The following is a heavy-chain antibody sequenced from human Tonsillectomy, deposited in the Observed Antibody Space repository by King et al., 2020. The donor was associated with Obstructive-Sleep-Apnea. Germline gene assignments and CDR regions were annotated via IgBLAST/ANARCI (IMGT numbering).Heavy chain of an antibody. CDR1: GGSISSYY. D-gene: IGHD6-13*01. Sequence: QLQESGPGLVKPSETLSLTCTVPGGSISSYYWSWIRQPPGKGLEWIGYIYYSGSTNYNPSLKSRVTISVDTSKNQFSLKLSSVTAADTAVYYCARGYSSSWYSGPNWFDPWGQGTLVTVSS. V-gene: IGHV4-59*08. CDR3: ARGYSSSWYSGPNWFDP. CDR2: IYYSGST. J-gene: IGHJ5*02.